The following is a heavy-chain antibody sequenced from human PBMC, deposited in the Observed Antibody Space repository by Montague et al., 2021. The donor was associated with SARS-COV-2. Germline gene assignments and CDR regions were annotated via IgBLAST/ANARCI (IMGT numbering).Heavy chain of an antibody. J-gene: IGHJ4*02. CDR1: GGSISSYY. D-gene: IGHD1-26*01. V-gene: IGHV4-59*01. CDR3: ARGMGGSYLYYFDY. CDR2: IYYSVST. Sequence: SETLSLTCTVSGGSISSYYWSWIRQPPGKGLEWIGYIYYSVSTNYNPSLKSRVAILIDTSKNQFSLELSSVTAADTAVYYCARGMGGSYLYYFDYWGQGTLVTVSS.